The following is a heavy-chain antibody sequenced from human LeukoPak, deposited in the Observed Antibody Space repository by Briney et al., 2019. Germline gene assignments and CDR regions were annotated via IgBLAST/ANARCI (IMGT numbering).Heavy chain of an antibody. CDR1: GFTFSSYG. CDR3: ARGPYGSGSPLLNWFDP. CDR2: ISYDGSNK. J-gene: IGHJ5*02. D-gene: IGHD3-10*01. V-gene: IGHV3-30*03. Sequence: GRSLRLSCAASGFTFSSYGMHWVRQAPGKGLEWVAVISYDGSNKYYADSVKGRFTISRDNSKNTLYLQMNSLRAEDTAEYYCARGPYGSGSPLLNWFDPWGQGTLVTVSS.